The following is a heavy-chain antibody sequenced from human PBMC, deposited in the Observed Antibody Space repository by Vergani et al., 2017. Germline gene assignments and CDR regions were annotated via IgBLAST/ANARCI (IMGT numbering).Heavy chain of an antibody. V-gene: IGHV1-69*15. CDR3: ARSRAAAGKPHSYGMDV. D-gene: IGHD6-13*01. CDR2: IIPIFGTA. Sequence: QVQLVQSGAEVKKPGSSVKVSCKASGGTFSSYAISWVRQAPGQGLEWMGRIIPIFGTANYAQKFQGRVTITADESTSTAYMELSSLRSEDTAVYYCARSRAAAGKPHSYGMDVWGQGTTVTVSS. CDR1: GGTFSSYA. J-gene: IGHJ6*02.